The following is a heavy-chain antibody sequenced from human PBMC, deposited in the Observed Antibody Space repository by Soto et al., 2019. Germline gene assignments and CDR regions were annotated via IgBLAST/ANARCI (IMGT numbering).Heavy chain of an antibody. CDR2: IIPIFGTA. J-gene: IGHJ6*02. CDR3: ARLASEGSGWTPRTYYYYYGMDV. Sequence: SVKVSCKASGGTFSSYAISWVRQAPGQGLEWMGGIIPIFGTANYAQKFQGRVTITADESTSTAYMELSSLRSEDTAVYYCARLASEGSGWTPRTYYYYYGMDVWGQGTTVTVSS. V-gene: IGHV1-69*13. D-gene: IGHD6-19*01. CDR1: GGTFSSYA.